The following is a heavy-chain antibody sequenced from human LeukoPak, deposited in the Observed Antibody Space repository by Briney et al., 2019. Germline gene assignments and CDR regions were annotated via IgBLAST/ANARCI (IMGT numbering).Heavy chain of an antibody. J-gene: IGHJ6*02. CDR3: AKDLTYYDILTGYYASYYYYGMDV. CDR2: ISGDGGST. Sequence: PGGSLRLSCAASGFTFDDYAMHWVRQAPGKGLEWVSLISGDGGSTYYADSVKGRFTISRDNSKNSLYLQMNSLRTEDTALYYCAKDLTYYDILTGYYASYYYYGMDVWGQGTTVTVSS. V-gene: IGHV3-43*02. D-gene: IGHD3-9*01. CDR1: GFTFDDYA.